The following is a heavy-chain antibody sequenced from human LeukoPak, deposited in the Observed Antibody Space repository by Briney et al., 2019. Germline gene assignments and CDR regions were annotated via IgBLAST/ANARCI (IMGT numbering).Heavy chain of an antibody. CDR2: ITSSSTYI. V-gene: IGHV3-21*01. CDR1: GFTFSSYG. Sequence: SGGSLRLSCAASGFTFSSYGMNWVRQAPGKGLEWVSSITSSSTYIYYADSVKGRFTISRDNAKNSLYLQMNSLRAEDTAVYYCARSTPIYRYFDYWGQGTLVTASS. D-gene: IGHD2-2*01. J-gene: IGHJ4*02. CDR3: ARSTPIYRYFDY.